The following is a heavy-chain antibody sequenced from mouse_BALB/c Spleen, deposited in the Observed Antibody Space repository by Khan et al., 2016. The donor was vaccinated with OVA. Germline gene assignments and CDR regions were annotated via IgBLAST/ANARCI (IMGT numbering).Heavy chain of an antibody. D-gene: IGHD4-1*01. Sequence: QVQLQQSGAELMKPGASVKISCKATGYTFSSYWIEWVKQRPGHGLEWIGEFLPGRGTINYHEKFRGKATFTAETSSNIAYMQLNSLTSEDSAVCYCARGAGTTYGMDYWGQGSSVTVSS. V-gene: IGHV1-9*01. CDR3: ARGAGTTYGMDY. CDR1: GYTFSSYW. J-gene: IGHJ4*01. CDR2: FLPGRGTI.